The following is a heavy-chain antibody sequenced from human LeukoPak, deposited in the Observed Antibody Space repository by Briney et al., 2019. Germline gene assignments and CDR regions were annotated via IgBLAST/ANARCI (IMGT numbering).Heavy chain of an antibody. Sequence: GGSLRLSCAASGFTFSSYNMNWVRQAPQKGLEWISSISGNSANIFYADSVKGRFTISRDNAKNSLYLQANSVRDDDTAVYYCVRIPNSANFPNWFDPWGQGTLVTVSS. J-gene: IGHJ5*02. V-gene: IGHV3-21*01. D-gene: IGHD2/OR15-2a*01. CDR3: VRIPNSANFPNWFDP. CDR1: GFTFSSYN. CDR2: ISGNSANI.